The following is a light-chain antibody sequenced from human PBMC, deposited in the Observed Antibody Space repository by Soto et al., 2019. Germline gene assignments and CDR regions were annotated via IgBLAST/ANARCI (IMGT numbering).Light chain of an antibody. Sequence: EIVLTQSPATLSWSPGERDTLSCRTSQSVSSYFAWYQQKPGRAPRLLIYDASNRATGIPARFIGSGSGTDFTLTISSLEPEEFSVYYCQQRSNWPITFGQGTRLQIK. V-gene: IGKV3-11*01. CDR2: DAS. CDR1: QSVSSY. J-gene: IGKJ5*01. CDR3: QQRSNWPIT.